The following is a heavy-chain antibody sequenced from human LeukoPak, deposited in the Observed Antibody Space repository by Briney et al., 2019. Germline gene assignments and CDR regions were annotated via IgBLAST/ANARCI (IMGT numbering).Heavy chain of an antibody. J-gene: IGHJ4*02. V-gene: IGHV4-59*01. D-gene: IGHD6-19*01. CDR1: GGSISSYY. CDR3: ARFKRAGGWSYFDY. Sequence: SETLSLTCTVSGGSISSYYWSWIRQPPGKGLEWIGYIYYSGSTNYSPSLKSRVTISVDTSKNQFSLKLSSVTAADTAVYYCARFKRAGGWSYFDYWGQGTLVTVSS. CDR2: IYYSGST.